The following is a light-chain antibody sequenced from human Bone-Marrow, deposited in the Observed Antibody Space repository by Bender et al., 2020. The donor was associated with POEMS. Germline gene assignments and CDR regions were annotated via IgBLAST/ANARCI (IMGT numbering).Light chain of an antibody. CDR3: AVWDTSLNCWV. V-gene: IGLV1-44*01. Sequence: QSVLTQPPSASGTPGQRVTISCSGGSSNIGAHAVNWYQHLPGPAPKLLIYSSHRRPSEVLDRFSGSRSGTSASLAVSALQSEDDADYYCAVWDTSLNCWVFGGGSKLTVL. J-gene: IGLJ3*02. CDR1: SSNIGAHA. CDR2: SSH.